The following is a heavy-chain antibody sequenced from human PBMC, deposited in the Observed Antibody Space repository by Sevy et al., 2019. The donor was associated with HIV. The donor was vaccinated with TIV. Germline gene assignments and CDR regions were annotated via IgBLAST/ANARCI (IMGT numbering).Heavy chain of an antibody. CDR1: GFTFSSYW. V-gene: IGHV3-74*01. CDR2: INSDGSST. Sequence: GGSLRLSCAASGFTFSSYWMHWVRQAPGKGRVWVSRINSDGSSTSYADSVKGRFTISRDNAKNTLYLQMNSLRAEDTAVYYCARVHQDSSGYFLYYYYYGMDVWGQGTTVTVSS. D-gene: IGHD3-22*01. J-gene: IGHJ6*02. CDR3: ARVHQDSSGYFLYYYYYGMDV.